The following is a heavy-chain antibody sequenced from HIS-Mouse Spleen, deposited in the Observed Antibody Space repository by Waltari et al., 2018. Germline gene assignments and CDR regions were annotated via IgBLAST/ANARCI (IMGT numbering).Heavy chain of an antibody. V-gene: IGHV3-30*18. CDR3: AKASSGWLDY. Sequence: QVQLVESGGGVVQPGRSLRLSCAASGFTFSSYGMHWVGQAPGKGLEWGAVISYDGSNKYYADSVKGRFTISRDNSKNTLYLQMNSLRAEDTAVYYCAKASSGWLDYWGQGTLVTVSS. CDR2: ISYDGSNK. J-gene: IGHJ4*02. CDR1: GFTFSSYG. D-gene: IGHD6-19*01.